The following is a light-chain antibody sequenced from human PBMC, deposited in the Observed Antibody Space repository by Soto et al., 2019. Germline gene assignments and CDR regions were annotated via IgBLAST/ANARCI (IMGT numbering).Light chain of an antibody. Sequence: EIVLTQSPGTLSLSPGERATLSCRASQSVSSSYLAWYQQKPGQAPRLLIYGASSRATGLPDRFSGSGSGTDFTLTISRLEPEDFAVYYCHQYDSSPLTCGGGTKVEIK. V-gene: IGKV3-20*01. CDR1: QSVSSSY. CDR2: GAS. J-gene: IGKJ4*01. CDR3: HQYDSSPLT.